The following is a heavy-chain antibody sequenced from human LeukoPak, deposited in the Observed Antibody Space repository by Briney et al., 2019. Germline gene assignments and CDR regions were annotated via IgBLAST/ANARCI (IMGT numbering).Heavy chain of an antibody. D-gene: IGHD3-16*01. J-gene: IGHJ6*03. CDR3: ARRKAVGYYYCMDV. CDR2: ITSSSNI. Sequence: GGSLRLSCAASGFTFSSYSMNWVRQAPGKGLEWVSHITSSSNIYYADSVKGRFTISRDNAKNSLYLQMNSLRAEDTAVYYCARRKAVGYYYCMDVWGKGTTVTVSS. CDR1: GFTFSSYS. V-gene: IGHV3-48*01.